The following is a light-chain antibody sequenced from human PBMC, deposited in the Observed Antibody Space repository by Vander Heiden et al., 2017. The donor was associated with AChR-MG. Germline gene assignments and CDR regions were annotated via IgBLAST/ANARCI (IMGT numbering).Light chain of an antibody. CDR1: QCVSSN. J-gene: IGKJ4*01. CDR3: QQYNNWPLT. CDR2: GAS. V-gene: IGKV3-15*01. Sequence: EIVITQSPAALSVSPGERATPPCRASQCVSSNLAWYQQKPGQAPRLLIYGASSRATGIPASFSSSGSGTEFTLTISSLQSEDFLVYYYQQYNNWPLTFGGGTKVEIK.